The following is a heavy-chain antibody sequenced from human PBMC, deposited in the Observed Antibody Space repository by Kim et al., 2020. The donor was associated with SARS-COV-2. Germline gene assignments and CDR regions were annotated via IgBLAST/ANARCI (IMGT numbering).Heavy chain of an antibody. D-gene: IGHD3-3*01. V-gene: IGHV1-2*02. CDR2: INPYSGDT. J-gene: IGHJ4*02. CDR3: ARSEHFWTGHYLDY. CDR1: GYTFTDYY. Sequence: ASVKVSCKASGYTFTDYYIHWVRQAPGQGLEWMGWINPYSGDTNYAQKFQGRVTITRDTSISTPYVELSSLRSDDTAVYYCARSEHFWTGHYLDYWGQGT.